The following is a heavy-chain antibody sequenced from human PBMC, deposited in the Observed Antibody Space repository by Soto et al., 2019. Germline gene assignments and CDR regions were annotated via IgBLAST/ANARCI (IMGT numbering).Heavy chain of an antibody. V-gene: IGHV3-48*02. CDR3: ASWEGSGSYYNGHDAFDI. Sequence: GGSLRLSCAASGFTFSSYSMNWVRQAPGKGLEWVSYISSSSSTIYYADSVKGRFTISRDNAKNSLYLQMNSLRDEDTAVYDCASWEGSGSYYNGHDAFDIWGQGTMVTVSS. CDR2: ISSSSSTI. J-gene: IGHJ3*02. D-gene: IGHD3-10*01. CDR1: GFTFSSYS.